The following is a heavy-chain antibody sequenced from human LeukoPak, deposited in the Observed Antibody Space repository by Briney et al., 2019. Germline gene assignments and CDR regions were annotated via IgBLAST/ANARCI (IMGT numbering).Heavy chain of an antibody. CDR2: IYSSGST. D-gene: IGHD6-6*01. CDR1: GASISSYY. V-gene: IGHV4-59*08. Sequence: SETLSLTCTVSGASISSYYWSWIRQPPGKGLEWIGCIYSSGSTSYNPSLKSRVTISVDTSKNQFSLKLSSVTAADTAIYYCARLYSSSPYSHFDEWGRGTLVTVSS. J-gene: IGHJ4*02. CDR3: ARLYSSSPYSHFDE.